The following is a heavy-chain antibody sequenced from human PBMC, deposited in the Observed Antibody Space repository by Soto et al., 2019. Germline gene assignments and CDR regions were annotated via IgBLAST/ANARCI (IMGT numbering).Heavy chain of an antibody. CDR3: VGAESYGDY. Sequence: QVQLQQWGAGLLKPSETLSLTCAVYGGSFSGYYWSWIRQPTGKGLEWIGEINHSGSTNYNQSLKSRVTISVDTSTNQCSLKLSSVTAADTAVYYCVGAESYGDYWGQGTLVTVSS. D-gene: IGHD3-10*01. V-gene: IGHV4-34*01. CDR1: GGSFSGYY. CDR2: INHSGST. J-gene: IGHJ4*02.